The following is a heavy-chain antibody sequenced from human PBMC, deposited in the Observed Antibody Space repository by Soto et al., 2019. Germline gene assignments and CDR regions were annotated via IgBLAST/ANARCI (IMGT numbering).Heavy chain of an antibody. D-gene: IGHD3-10*01. Sequence: QVQLVESGGGLVQPGGSLRLSCAASGFTFSDYYMSWIRQAPGKGLEWVSYISNGGTTIYYADSVKGRFTISRDNAKNSLYLQMNSLRAEDTAIYYCARDPSEELTFDYWGQGTLVTVSS. CDR2: ISNGGTTI. CDR1: GFTFSDYY. V-gene: IGHV3-11*01. J-gene: IGHJ4*02. CDR3: ARDPSEELTFDY.